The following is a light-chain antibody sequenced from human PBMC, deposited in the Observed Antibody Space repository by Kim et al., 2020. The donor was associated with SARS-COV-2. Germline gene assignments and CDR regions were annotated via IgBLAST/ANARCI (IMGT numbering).Light chain of an antibody. V-gene: IGLV1-47*01. J-gene: IGLJ1*01. CDR3: AAWDDSLSGYV. CDR2: RNN. CDR1: SSNIGSNY. Sequence: SELTQPPSASGTPGQRVTISCSGGSSNIGSNYVHWYQHLPGTAPKLLIYRNNQRPSGVPDRFSGSKSATSASLAISGLRSEDEADYYCAAWDDSLSGYVFVSGTNVTVL.